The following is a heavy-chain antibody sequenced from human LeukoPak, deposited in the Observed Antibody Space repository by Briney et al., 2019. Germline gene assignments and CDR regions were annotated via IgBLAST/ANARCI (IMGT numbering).Heavy chain of an antibody. CDR1: GYTFTSYY. CDR2: INLSGGST. D-gene: IGHD6-19*01. CDR3: ARAHSGGGDSSGWYYFDY. V-gene: IGHV1-46*01. J-gene: IGHJ4*02. Sequence: ASVKVSCKASGYTFTSYYMHWVRHAPGQGLEWMGIINLSGGSTSYAQKFQGRVTMTRDTSTSTVYMELSSLRSEDTAVYYCARAHSGGGDSSGWYYFDYWGQGTLVTVSS.